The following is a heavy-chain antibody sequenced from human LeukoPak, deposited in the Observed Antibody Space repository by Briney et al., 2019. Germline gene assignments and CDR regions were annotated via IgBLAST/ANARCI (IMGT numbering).Heavy chain of an antibody. CDR3: ARTTGSWYWDNDY. CDR1: GYTFAGYY. CDR2: INPNSGGT. V-gene: IGHV1-2*04. Sequence: GASVKVSCKASGYTFAGYYMHWVRQAPGQGLEWMGWINPNSGGTNYAQKFQGWVTMTRDTSISTAYMELSRLRSDDTAVYYCARTTGSWYWDNDYWGQGTLVTVSS. J-gene: IGHJ4*02. D-gene: IGHD6-13*01.